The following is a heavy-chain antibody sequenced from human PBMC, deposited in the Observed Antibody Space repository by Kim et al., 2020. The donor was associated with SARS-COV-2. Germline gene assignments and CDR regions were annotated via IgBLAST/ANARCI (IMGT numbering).Heavy chain of an antibody. CDR1: GYTFTSYH. Sequence: ASVKVSCKASGYTFTSYHIHWVRQAPGQGLEWMGIINPSGGNTAYAQKFQGRVIMTRDTSTSTVYMELSSLRSEDTAVYYCARVRREGPHPIDWFDSWGQGTLVTVSS. CDR3: ARVRREGPHPIDWFDS. V-gene: IGHV1-46*01. J-gene: IGHJ5*01. D-gene: IGHD1-26*01. CDR2: INPSGGNT.